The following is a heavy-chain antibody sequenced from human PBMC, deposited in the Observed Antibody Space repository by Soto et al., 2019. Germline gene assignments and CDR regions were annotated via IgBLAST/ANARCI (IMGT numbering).Heavy chain of an antibody. CDR3: AKDRGGFTSGWEFFDF. D-gene: IGHD6-19*01. Sequence: EVALLESGGGLVQPGGSLRLSCEVSGVAFSFYSMSWVRQAPGKGLEWVASISGNGATTYYAASGKGRFTFSRDNSKNTVNLQMNILRGEDTAVYYCAKDRGGFTSGWEFFDFWGQGTLVTVSS. CDR2: ISGNGATT. CDR1: GVAFSFYS. V-gene: IGHV3-23*01. J-gene: IGHJ4*02.